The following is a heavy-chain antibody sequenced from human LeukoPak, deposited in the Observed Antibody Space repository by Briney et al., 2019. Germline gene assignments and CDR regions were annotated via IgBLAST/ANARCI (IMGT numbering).Heavy chain of an antibody. CDR3: ARQVRGQGNYYYYMDV. Sequence: GGSLRLSCAASGFTFSNYSMNWVRQAPGKGLEWVANIKQDGSEKYYVDSVKGRFTISRDNAKNSLYLQMNSLRAEDTAVYYCARQVRGQGNYYYYMDVWGKGTTVTVSS. V-gene: IGHV3-7*01. CDR1: GFTFSNYS. D-gene: IGHD3-22*01. J-gene: IGHJ6*03. CDR2: IKQDGSEK.